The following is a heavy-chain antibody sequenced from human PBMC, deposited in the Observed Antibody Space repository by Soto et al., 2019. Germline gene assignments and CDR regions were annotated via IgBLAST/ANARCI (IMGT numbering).Heavy chain of an antibody. D-gene: IGHD3-9*01. V-gene: IGHV3-23*01. Sequence: EVQLLESGGGLVQPGGSLRLSCAASGFTFSSYAMSWVRQAPGKGLEWVSAISGSGGSTYYAESVKGRFTISRDNSKNTLYRQMNSLRAEDTGVYYCGKDKNWYYCILTDILEIDAFDIWGQGTMVTVSS. CDR3: GKDKNWYYCILTDILEIDAFDI. J-gene: IGHJ3*02. CDR2: ISGSGGST. CDR1: GFTFSSYA.